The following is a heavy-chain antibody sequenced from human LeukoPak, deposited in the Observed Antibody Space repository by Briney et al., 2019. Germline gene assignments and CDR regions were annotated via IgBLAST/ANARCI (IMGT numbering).Heavy chain of an antibody. CDR3: ARDYSGWSLDP. CDR2: ISDGGKTK. CDR1: GFTFSSSE. V-gene: IGHV3-48*03. Sequence: GGSLRLSCAASGFTFSSSEMNWVRRAPGKGLEWVSYISDGGKTKYYADSVKGRFTISRDNAKNSLYLQMNSLRAEDTAVYYCARDYSGWSLDPWGQGTLVTVSS. D-gene: IGHD5-12*01. J-gene: IGHJ5*02.